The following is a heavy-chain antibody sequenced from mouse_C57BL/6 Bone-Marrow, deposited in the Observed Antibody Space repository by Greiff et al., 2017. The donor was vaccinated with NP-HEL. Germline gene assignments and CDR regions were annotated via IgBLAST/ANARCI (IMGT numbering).Heavy chain of an antibody. J-gene: IGHJ4*01. V-gene: IGHV1-50*01. D-gene: IGHD2-3*01. Sequence: QVQLQQPGAELVKPGASVKLSCKASGYTFTSYWMQWVKQRPGQGLEWIGEIDPSDSYTNYNQKFKGKATLTVDTSSSTAYMQLSSLTSEDSAVYYYARAGDGYYVRYGMDYGGRGTSVTVSA. CDR3: ARAGDGYYVRYGMDY. CDR2: IDPSDSYT. CDR1: GYTFTSYW.